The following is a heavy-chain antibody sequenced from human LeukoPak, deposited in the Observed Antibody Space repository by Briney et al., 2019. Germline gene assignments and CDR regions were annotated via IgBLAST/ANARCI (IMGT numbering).Heavy chain of an antibody. D-gene: IGHD3-10*02. CDR1: GFTFSSYA. CDR3: AELGITMIGGV. Sequence: GGSLRLPCAASGFTFSSYAMSWVRQAPGKGLEWVSAISGSGGSTYYADSVKGRFTISRDNAKNSLYLQMNSLRAEDTAVYYCAELGITMIGGVWGKGTTVTISS. CDR2: ISGSGGST. J-gene: IGHJ6*04. V-gene: IGHV3-23*01.